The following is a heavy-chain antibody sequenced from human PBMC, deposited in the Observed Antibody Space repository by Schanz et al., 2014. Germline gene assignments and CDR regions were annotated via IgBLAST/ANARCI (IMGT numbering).Heavy chain of an antibody. CDR1: GFTISSYS. J-gene: IGHJ4*02. CDR2: ISSGSSYA. Sequence: EVHLVESGGGLVKRGGSLRLSCAASGFTISSYSMNWVRQAPGKGLEWVSDISSGSSYANYADSVKGRFTISRDNSRNTLYLQMNSLRTEDTAVYYCASPSGYSDYGTYFDFWGQGTLVTVSS. D-gene: IGHD5-12*01. CDR3: ASPSGYSDYGTYFDF. V-gene: IGHV3-21*05.